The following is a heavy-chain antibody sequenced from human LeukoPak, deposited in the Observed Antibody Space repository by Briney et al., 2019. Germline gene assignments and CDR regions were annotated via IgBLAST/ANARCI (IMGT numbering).Heavy chain of an antibody. CDR3: ARDVGGSGSYHNWFDP. D-gene: IGHD3-10*01. J-gene: IGHJ5*02. V-gene: IGHV4-4*07. CDR1: GGSISSYY. Sequence: SETLSLTCTVSGGSISSYYWSWIRQPAGKGLEWIGRIYTSGSTNCNPSLKSRVTMSVDTSKNQFSLKLSSVTAADTAVYYCARDVGGSGSYHNWFDPWGQGTLVTVSS. CDR2: IYTSGST.